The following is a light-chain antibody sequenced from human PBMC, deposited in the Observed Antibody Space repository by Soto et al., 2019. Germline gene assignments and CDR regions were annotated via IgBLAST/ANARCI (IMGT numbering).Light chain of an antibody. CDR1: QSISGY. J-gene: IGKJ2*01. CDR2: AES. Sequence: DSQVTQAPSSLSASVGDRVAITWRASQSISGYLNWCQQKPGKAPKLLIYAESSLQSGVPSRFSGSKDETDFPLTISTLKPEDFATYDCQQRYSTPHTFGQGHKLEIK. V-gene: IGKV1-39*01. CDR3: QQRYSTPHT.